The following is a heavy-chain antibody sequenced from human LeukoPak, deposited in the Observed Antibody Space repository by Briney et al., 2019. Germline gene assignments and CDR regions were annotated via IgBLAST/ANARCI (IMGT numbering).Heavy chain of an antibody. CDR2: ISSSGSTI. J-gene: IGHJ4*02. CDR3: AREGDSSSQLYGFGY. Sequence: GGSLRLSCAASGFTFSDYYMSWIRQAPGKGLEWVSYISSSGSTIYYADSVKGRFTISRDNAKDSLYLQMNSLRAEDTAVYYCAREGDSSSQLYGFGYWGQGTLVTVSS. D-gene: IGHD6-13*01. CDR1: GFTFSDYY. V-gene: IGHV3-11*01.